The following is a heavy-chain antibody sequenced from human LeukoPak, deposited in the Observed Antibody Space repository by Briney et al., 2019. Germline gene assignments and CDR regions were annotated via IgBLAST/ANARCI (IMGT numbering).Heavy chain of an antibody. CDR3: ARDRLDSGYDFGRLLGYYDSSAFTGY. Sequence: GGSLRLSCAASGFTFSDYYVSWIRQAPGKGLEWVSYISSSGSTIYYADSVKGRFTISRDNAKNSLYLQMNSLRAEDTAVYYCARDRLDSGYDFGRLLGYYDSSAFTGYWGQGTLVTVSS. V-gene: IGHV3-11*01. CDR1: GFTFSDYY. D-gene: IGHD3-22*01. J-gene: IGHJ4*02. CDR2: ISSSGSTI.